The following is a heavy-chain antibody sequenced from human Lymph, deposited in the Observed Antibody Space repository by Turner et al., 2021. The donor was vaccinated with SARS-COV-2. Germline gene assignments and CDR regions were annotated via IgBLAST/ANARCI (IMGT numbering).Heavy chain of an antibody. Sequence: QVQLVESGGGVFQPGRSLRLSCAASGFPFSSHGMHWVRQAPGKGLEWVAVIWYEGSKKYHADSVKGRFTISRDNSKNTLYLQMNSLRAEDTAVYYCAREGVVGATSGLDYWGQGTLVTVSS. CDR3: AREGVVGATSGLDY. V-gene: IGHV3-33*01. CDR2: IWYEGSKK. D-gene: IGHD1-26*01. J-gene: IGHJ4*02. CDR1: GFPFSSHG.